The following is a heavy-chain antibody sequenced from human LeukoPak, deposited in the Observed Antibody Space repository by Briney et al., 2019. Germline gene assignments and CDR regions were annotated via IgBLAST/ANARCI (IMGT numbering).Heavy chain of an antibody. V-gene: IGHV3-74*01. CDR2: INSDGSST. Sequence: GGSLRLSCAASGFTFRSYWMHWVRQVPGKGLVWVSRINSDGSSTSYADSVKGRFTISRDDAKNTLYLQMNSLRVEDTAVYYCARGLAYYYDSSGYYYFDYWGQGTLVTVPS. D-gene: IGHD3-22*01. J-gene: IGHJ4*02. CDR3: ARGLAYYYDSSGYYYFDY. CDR1: GFTFRSYW.